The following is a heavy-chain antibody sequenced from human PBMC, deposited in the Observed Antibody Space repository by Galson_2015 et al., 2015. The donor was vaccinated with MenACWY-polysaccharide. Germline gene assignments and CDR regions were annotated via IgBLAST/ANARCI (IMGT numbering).Heavy chain of an antibody. CDR2: ISSSGSTI. CDR3: ARDYYDSSGYSRYFDY. D-gene: IGHD3-22*01. V-gene: IGHV3-48*03. CDR1: GFTFSSYE. J-gene: IGHJ4*02. Sequence: SLRLSCAASGFTFSSYEMNWVRQAPGRGLEWVSYISSSGSTIYYADSVKGRFTISRDNAKNSLYLQMNSLRAGDTAVYYCARDYYDSSGYSRYFDYWGQGTLVTVSS.